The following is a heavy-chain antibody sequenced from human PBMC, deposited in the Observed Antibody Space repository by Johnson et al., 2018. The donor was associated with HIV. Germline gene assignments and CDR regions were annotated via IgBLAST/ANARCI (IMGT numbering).Heavy chain of an antibody. CDR3: ARQTLRAFDI. Sequence: QVQLVESGGGLVQPGGSLRLSCAASGFTFTNAWMTWVRQAPGKGLEWVALISYDGPNKYYADSVKGRFTISRDNSKNTLYLQMNSLRTEDTALYYCARQTLRAFDIWGQGTMVTVSS. V-gene: IGHV3-30-3*01. J-gene: IGHJ3*02. CDR2: ISYDGPNK. CDR1: GFTFTNAW.